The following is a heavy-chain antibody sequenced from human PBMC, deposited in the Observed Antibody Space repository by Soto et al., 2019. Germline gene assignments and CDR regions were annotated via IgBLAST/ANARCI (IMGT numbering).Heavy chain of an antibody. CDR3: ARGGHVVEVTAALDY. Sequence: QVQLMQSGAGVKKPGASVKGSCKASGDTFTDYYIHWVRQAPRQGLERMGTVNPSGGHTTYAQHFLGRVTMTRDTSTSTLYMELTSLTSDDTAIYYCARGGHVVEVTAALDYWGQGTLVTVSS. D-gene: IGHD2-21*02. CDR2: VNPSGGHT. V-gene: IGHV1-46*01. J-gene: IGHJ4*02. CDR1: GDTFTDYY.